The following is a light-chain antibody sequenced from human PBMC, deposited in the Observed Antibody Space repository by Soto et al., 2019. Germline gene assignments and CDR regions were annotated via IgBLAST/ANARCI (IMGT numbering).Light chain of an antibody. Sequence: DIQMTQSPSTLSASVGDRVTITCLASHNLDKWLAWYQQKPGKAPKLLIYEASSLQSGVPSRFSGSGSGTEFTLTITSLQPDDFATYYCQQYNTFLTFGGGTKVDIK. CDR1: HNLDKW. CDR2: EAS. J-gene: IGKJ4*01. CDR3: QQYNTFLT. V-gene: IGKV1-5*03.